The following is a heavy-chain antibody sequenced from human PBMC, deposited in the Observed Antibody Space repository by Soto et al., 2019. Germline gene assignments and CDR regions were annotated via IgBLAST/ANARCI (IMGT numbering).Heavy chain of an antibody. CDR1: GFAFSSYG. J-gene: IGHJ4*02. CDR3: VSDRGYGHASVPYS. D-gene: IGHD5-18*01. CDR2: ISYDGSLQ. Sequence: QAQLVESGGGVVQPGRSLRLSCAASGFAFSSYGMHWVRQVPGTGLEWVAVISYDGSLQHYADSVKGRFTISRDNSKNMVLLQMSSLRAEDTAVYYCVSDRGYGHASVPYSWGQGTLVSVSS. V-gene: IGHV3-30*03.